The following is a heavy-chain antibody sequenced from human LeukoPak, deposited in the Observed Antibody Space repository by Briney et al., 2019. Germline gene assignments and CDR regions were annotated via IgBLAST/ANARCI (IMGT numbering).Heavy chain of an antibody. CDR2: ISAYNGNT. J-gene: IGHJ4*02. CDR1: RYTFTSYG. Sequence: GASVKVSCKASRYTFTSYGISWVRQAPGQGLEWMGWISAYNGNTNYAQKLQGRDTMTTDTCTSPAYTELSSRRSDDTALYYCAREVAMVRGVITSAQFDYCGQGTLVTVSS. V-gene: IGHV1-18*01. D-gene: IGHD3-10*01. CDR3: AREVAMVRGVITSAQFDY.